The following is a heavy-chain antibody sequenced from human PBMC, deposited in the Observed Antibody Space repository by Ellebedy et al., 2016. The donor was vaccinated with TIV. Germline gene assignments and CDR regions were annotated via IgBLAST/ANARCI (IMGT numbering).Heavy chain of an antibody. CDR2: ISYDGSNQ. V-gene: IGHV3-30-3*01. J-gene: IGHJ4*02. CDR3: ARVEGYCSGGSCYSAHLFDY. D-gene: IGHD2-15*01. Sequence: PGGSLRLSCAASGFTFSYYAMHWVRQAPGKGLEWVALISYDGSNQYYADSVKGRFTISRDNAKNSLYLQMNSLRDEDTAVYYCARVEGYCSGGSCYSAHLFDYWGQGTLVTVSS. CDR1: GFTFSYYA.